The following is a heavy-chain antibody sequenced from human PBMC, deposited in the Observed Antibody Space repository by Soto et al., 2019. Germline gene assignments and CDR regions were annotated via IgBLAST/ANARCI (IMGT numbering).Heavy chain of an antibody. CDR1: GYTFTSYG. V-gene: IGHV1-18*04. J-gene: IGHJ5*02. D-gene: IGHD3-10*01. CDR2: ISAYNGNT. Sequence: ASVKVSCKASGYTFTSYGISLVRQAPGQGLEWMGWISAYNGNTNYAQKLQGRVTMTTDTSTSTAYMELRSLRSDDTAVYYCARVEEPYYYGSGSYYIPIDPWGQGTLVTVSS. CDR3: ARVEEPYYYGSGSYYIPIDP.